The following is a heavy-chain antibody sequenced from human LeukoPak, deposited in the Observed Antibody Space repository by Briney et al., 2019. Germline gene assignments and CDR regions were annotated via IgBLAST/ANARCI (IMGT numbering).Heavy chain of an antibody. V-gene: IGHV3-7*01. D-gene: IGHD3-10*01. Sequence: GGSLRLSCAASGFTFSSYWMTWVRQAPGKGLEWVANIKEDGSETHYGDSVKGRFTISRDNAKNSLYLQMTSLRAEDTAVYYCARAGLLWFGESYFDYWGQGTLVTVSA. J-gene: IGHJ4*02. CDR3: ARAGLLWFGESYFDY. CDR2: IKEDGSET. CDR1: GFTFSSYW.